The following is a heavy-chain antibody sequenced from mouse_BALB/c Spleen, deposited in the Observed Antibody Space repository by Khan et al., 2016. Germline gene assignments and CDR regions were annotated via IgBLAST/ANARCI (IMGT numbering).Heavy chain of an antibody. J-gene: IGHJ3*01. D-gene: IGHD2-3*01. CDR2: IDPANGTT. CDR3: ASDGAFAL. V-gene: IGHV14-3*02. CDR1: GFNIKDTY. Sequence: VQLKESGAELVKPGASVKLSCTASGFNIKDTYMHWVKQRPEQGLEWIGRIDPANGTTKYDPKFQGKATITADTSSSTASLQLSSLTSEDMAGYYCASDGAFALWVQGTLVTISA.